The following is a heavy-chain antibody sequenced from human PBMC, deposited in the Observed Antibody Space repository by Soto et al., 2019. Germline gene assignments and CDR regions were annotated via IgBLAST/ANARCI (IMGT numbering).Heavy chain of an antibody. CDR1: GGTFSSYA. CDR2: IIPIFGTA. V-gene: IGHV1-69*13. D-gene: IGHD3-22*01. CDR3: ARESFYDSRGFHGFDY. Sequence: SVKVSCKASGGTFSSYAISWVRQAPGQGLEWMGGIIPIFGTANYAQKFQGRVTITADESTSTAYMELSSLRSEDTAVYYCARESFYDSRGFHGFDYWGQGTLVTVSS. J-gene: IGHJ4*02.